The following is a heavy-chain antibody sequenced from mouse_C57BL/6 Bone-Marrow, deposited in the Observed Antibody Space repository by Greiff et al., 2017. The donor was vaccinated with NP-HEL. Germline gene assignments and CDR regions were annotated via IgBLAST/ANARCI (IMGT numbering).Heavy chain of an antibody. Sequence: QVQLQQPGAELVMPGASVKLSCKASGYTFTSYWMHWVKQRPGQGLEWIGEIDPSDSCTNYNQKFKGKSTLTVDNSSSTTYMQLSSLTSEDSAVYYCASSLSYYYCSPYYFDYGGQGTTPTVTS. J-gene: IGHJ2*01. V-gene: IGHV1-69*01. CDR1: GYTFTSYW. CDR3: ASSLSYYYCSPYYFDY. CDR2: IDPSDSCT. D-gene: IGHD1-1*01.